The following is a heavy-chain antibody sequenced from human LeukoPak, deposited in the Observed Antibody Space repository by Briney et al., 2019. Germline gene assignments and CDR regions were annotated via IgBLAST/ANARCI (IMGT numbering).Heavy chain of an antibody. CDR2: IYTSGST. V-gene: IGHV4-4*07. CDR1: GGSISGYY. CDR3: ARYIPARPGFDY. J-gene: IGHJ4*02. Sequence: SETLSLTCTVSGGSISGYYWSWIRQPAGKGLEWIGRIYTSGSTNYNPSLKSRVTMSVNTSKNQFSLKLSSVTVADTAVYYCARYIPARPGFDYWGQGTLVTVSS. D-gene: IGHD6-6*01.